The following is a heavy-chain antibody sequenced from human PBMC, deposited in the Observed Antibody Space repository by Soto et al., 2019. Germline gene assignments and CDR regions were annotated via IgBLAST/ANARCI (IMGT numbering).Heavy chain of an antibody. V-gene: IGHV3-7*01. CDR1: GFTFSSYW. CDR3: ARDRYSYYDFWSGSLPYYYYGMDV. J-gene: IGHJ6*02. CDR2: IKQDGSEK. Sequence: GGSLRLSCAASGFTFSSYWMSWVRQAPGKGLEWVANIKQDGSEKYYVDSVKGRFTISRDNAKNSLYLQMNSLRAEDTAVYYCARDRYSYYDFWSGSLPYYYYGMDVWGQGTLVTVSS. D-gene: IGHD3-3*01.